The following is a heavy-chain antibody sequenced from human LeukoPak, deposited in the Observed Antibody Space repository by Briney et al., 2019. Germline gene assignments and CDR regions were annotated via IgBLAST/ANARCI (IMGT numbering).Heavy chain of an antibody. J-gene: IGHJ4*02. CDR2: MNPNSGNT. Sequence: ASVKVSCKASGYTFTSYDINWVRQATGQGLEWMGWMNPNSGNTGYAQKFQGRVTMTRDTSISTAYMELSRLRSDDTAVYYCARSIQLLYYSYDYWGQGTLVTVSS. CDR1: GYTFTSYD. D-gene: IGHD5-18*01. CDR3: ARSIQLLYYSYDY. V-gene: IGHV1-8*02.